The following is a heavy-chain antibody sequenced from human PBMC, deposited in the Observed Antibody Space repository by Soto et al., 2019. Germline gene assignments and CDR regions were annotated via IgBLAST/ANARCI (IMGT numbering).Heavy chain of an antibody. J-gene: IGHJ4*02. D-gene: IGHD2-15*01. V-gene: IGHV3-30*18. CDR3: VKGSEVARQELDH. CDR1: GFTFSSYA. CDR2: ICSNGGDK. Sequence: GGSLRLSCAASGFTFSSYAMSWVRQAPGKGLEWVAAICSNGGDKYYSHSVKDRFTISRDNSKNTLFLQMNSLRVEDTAVYYCVKGSEVARQELDHWGQGILVTVSS.